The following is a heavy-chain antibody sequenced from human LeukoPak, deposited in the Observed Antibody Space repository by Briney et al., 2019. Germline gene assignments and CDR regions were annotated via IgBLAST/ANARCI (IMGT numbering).Heavy chain of an antibody. D-gene: IGHD3-10*01. J-gene: IGHJ4*02. CDR1: GYSFTTHW. V-gene: IGHV5-51*01. Sequence: GESLKISCKASGYSFTTHWIAWVRQMPGKGLERMGIFFPGDSDTRYSPSFQGHVTISADRSITTAYLQWSSLKVSDTAMYYCARRMGSGSSVWIDYWGQGTQVIVSS. CDR3: ARRMGSGSSVWIDY. CDR2: FFPGDSDT.